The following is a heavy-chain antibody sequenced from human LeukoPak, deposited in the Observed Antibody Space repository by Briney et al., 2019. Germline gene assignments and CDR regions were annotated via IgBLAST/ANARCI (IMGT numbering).Heavy chain of an antibody. V-gene: IGHV3-21*01. CDR1: GFTFSSYS. CDR2: ISSSSSYI. J-gene: IGHJ4*02. Sequence: GGSLRLSCAASGFTFSSYSMNWVRQAPGKGLEWVSSISSSSSYIYYADSVKGRFTISRDNAKNSLYLQMNSLRAEDTAVYYCARGWLLSPGGYFDYWGQGTLVTVSS. CDR3: ARGWLLSPGGYFDY. D-gene: IGHD2-15*01.